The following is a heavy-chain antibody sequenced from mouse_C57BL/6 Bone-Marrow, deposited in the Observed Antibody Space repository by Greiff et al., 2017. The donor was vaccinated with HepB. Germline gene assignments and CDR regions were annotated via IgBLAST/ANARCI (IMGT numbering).Heavy chain of an antibody. CDR2: IYPGSGST. Sequence: VQLQQSGAELVKPGASVKMSCKASGYTFTSSWITWVKQRPGQGLEWIGDIYPGSGSTNYNEKFKSKATLTVDTSSSTAYMQLSSLTSEDSAVYYGARRDYNGYYYAMDDWGQGTTVTVSS. V-gene: IGHV1-55*01. D-gene: IGHD1-3*01. CDR3: ARRDYNGYYYAMDD. CDR1: GYTFTSSW. J-gene: IGHJ4*01.